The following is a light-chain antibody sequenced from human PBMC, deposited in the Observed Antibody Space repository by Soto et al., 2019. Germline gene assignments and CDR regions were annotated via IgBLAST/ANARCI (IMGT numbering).Light chain of an antibody. Sequence: QSALTQPRSVSGSPGQSVTISCTGSSSDVGGYNYVSWYQQHPGKAPKLMIYDVTKRPSGVPDRFSGSKSGNTASLTISGLQAEDEADYFCISYTSSSTRIFGGGTQLTVL. V-gene: IGLV2-11*01. CDR3: ISYTSSSTRI. CDR2: DVT. J-gene: IGLJ2*01. CDR1: SSDVGGYNY.